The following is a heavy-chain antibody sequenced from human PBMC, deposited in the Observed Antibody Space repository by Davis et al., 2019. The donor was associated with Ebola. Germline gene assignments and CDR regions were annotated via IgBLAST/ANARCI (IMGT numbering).Heavy chain of an antibody. CDR2: IWHDGSNK. J-gene: IGHJ4*02. CDR3: ARSGENGGNDS. D-gene: IGHD3-10*01. Sequence: GGSLRLSCVASGFTFSDHGMHWVRQAPGKGLEWLAVIWHDGSNKFYIDSVKGRFTISRDNAKSTLYLEMNSLRVEDSALYYCARSGENGGNDSWGQGTLVTASS. CDR1: GFTFSDHG. V-gene: IGHV3-33*01.